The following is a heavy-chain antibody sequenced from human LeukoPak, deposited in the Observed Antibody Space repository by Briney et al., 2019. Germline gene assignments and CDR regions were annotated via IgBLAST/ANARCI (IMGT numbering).Heavy chain of an antibody. Sequence: GGSLRLSCAASGLTFSSYAMSWVRQAPGKGLEWVSAISGSGGSTYYADSVKGRFTISRDNSKNTLYLQVNSLRAEDTAVYYCAKDGGYSYGYAFDYWGQGTLVTVSS. J-gene: IGHJ4*02. CDR2: ISGSGGST. D-gene: IGHD5-18*01. CDR1: GLTFSSYA. CDR3: AKDGGYSYGYAFDY. V-gene: IGHV3-23*01.